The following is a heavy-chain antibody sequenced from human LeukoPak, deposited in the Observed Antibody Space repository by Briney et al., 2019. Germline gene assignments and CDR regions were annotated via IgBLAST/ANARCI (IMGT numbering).Heavy chain of an antibody. CDR1: GGSFSGYS. CDR2: INHSGST. J-gene: IGHJ6*03. D-gene: IGHD1-1*01. CDR3: ARVRSGTTGTTGNYYYYYMDV. Sequence: SESLSLTCAVYGGSFSGYSWSWIRQAPGKGLEWIGEINHSGSTNYNPSLESRVSISVDTSKNQFSLKLSSMTAADTAVYYCARVRSGTTGTTGNYYYYYMDVWGKGTTVTVSS. V-gene: IGHV4-34*01.